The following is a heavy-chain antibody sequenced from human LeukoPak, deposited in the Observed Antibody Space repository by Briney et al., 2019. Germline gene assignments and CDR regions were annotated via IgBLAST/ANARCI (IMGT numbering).Heavy chain of an antibody. CDR3: AKQWGIVVVPAAMNY. J-gene: IGHJ4*02. V-gene: IGHV3-23*01. D-gene: IGHD2-2*01. CDR2: ISGSGGST. Sequence: GGSLRLSCTASGFTFSSYAMSWVRQAPGKGLEWASAISGSGGSTYYADSVKGRFTISRDNSKNTLYLQMNSLRAEDTAVYYCAKQWGIVVVPAAMNYWGQGTLVTVSS. CDR1: GFTFSSYA.